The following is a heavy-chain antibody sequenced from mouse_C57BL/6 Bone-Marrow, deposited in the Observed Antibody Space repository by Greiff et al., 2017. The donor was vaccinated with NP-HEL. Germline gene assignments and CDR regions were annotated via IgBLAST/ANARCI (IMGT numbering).Heavy chain of an antibody. CDR2: IDPSDSYT. CDR3: ARWGDYLDY. CDR1: GYTFTSYW. Sequence: QVQLQQPGAELVKPGASVKLSCKASGYTFTSYWMQWVKQRPGQGLEWIGEIDPSDSYTNYTQKFKGKATLTVDTSSSTAYMQLSSLTSEDSAVYYCARWGDYLDYWGQGTTLTVSA. V-gene: IGHV1-50*01. J-gene: IGHJ2*01.